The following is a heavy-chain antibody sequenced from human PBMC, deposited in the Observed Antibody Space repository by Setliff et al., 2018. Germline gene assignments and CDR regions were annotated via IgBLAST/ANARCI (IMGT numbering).Heavy chain of an antibody. CDR2: LYTSGDT. Sequence: PSETLSLTCTVSGGSISSHYWTWIRQPAGKGLEWIGRLYTSGDTNYNPSLKSRVSMSLDTSKNQFSLELSSVTAADTAVYYCARDRVVVLAGRRGFYFDYWGQGTLVTVSS. V-gene: IGHV4-4*07. CDR1: GGSISSHY. D-gene: IGHD2-15*01. J-gene: IGHJ4*02. CDR3: ARDRVVVLAGRRGFYFDY.